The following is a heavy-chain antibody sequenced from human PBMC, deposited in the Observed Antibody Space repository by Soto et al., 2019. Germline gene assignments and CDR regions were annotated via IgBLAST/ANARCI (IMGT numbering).Heavy chain of an antibody. CDR3: ATGAARLGRDY. J-gene: IGHJ4*02. Sequence: ASVKVSCKASGGTFSSYAINWVRQAPGQGLEWMGGIIPIFGSTNYAQKFQGRVTITADESTSTAYMELSSLRSEDTAVYYCATGAARLGRDYWGQGPLVTVSS. D-gene: IGHD6-6*01. CDR1: GGTFSSYA. V-gene: IGHV1-69*13. CDR2: IIPIFGST.